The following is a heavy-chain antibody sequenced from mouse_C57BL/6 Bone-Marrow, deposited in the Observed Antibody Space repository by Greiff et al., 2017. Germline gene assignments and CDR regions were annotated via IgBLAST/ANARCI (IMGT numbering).Heavy chain of an antibody. D-gene: IGHD1-1*01. Sequence: QVQLQQSGAELVRPGASVKLSCKASGYTFTDYYINWVKQRPGQGLEWIARIYPGSGNTYYNEKFKGKATLTAEKSSSTAYMQLSSLTSEDSAVYFCARSHIYYYGSRLYYYAMDYWGQGTSVTVSS. CDR1: GYTFTDYY. CDR2: IYPGSGNT. V-gene: IGHV1-76*01. J-gene: IGHJ4*01. CDR3: ARSHIYYYGSRLYYYAMDY.